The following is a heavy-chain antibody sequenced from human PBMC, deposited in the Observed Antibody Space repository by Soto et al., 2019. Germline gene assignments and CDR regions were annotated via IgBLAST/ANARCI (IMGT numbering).Heavy chain of an antibody. J-gene: IGHJ6*02. D-gene: IGHD6-6*01. CDR1: GGTFSSYA. V-gene: IGHV1-69*01. CDR2: IIPIFGTA. CDR3: ARVAAARGDYYYYGMDV. Sequence: QVQLVQSGAEVKKPGSSVKVSCKASGGTFSSYAISWVRQAPGQGLEWMGGIIPIFGTANYAQKFQGRVTITADESTSTAYMELSSLRSEDTAVYYCARVAAARGDYYYYGMDVWGQGTTVTASS.